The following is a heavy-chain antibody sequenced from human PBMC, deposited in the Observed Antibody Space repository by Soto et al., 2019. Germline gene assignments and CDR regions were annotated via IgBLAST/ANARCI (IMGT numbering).Heavy chain of an antibody. CDR1: GYTFTGYY. CDR2: ISGSGFKK. J-gene: IGHJ5*02. D-gene: IGHD1-26*01. Sequence: GASVKVSCKASGYTFTGYYMHWVRQAPGKGLEWISSISGSGFKKYYADSVKGRFTISRDNSKSTVYLELNNLSAEDTAVYHCAKNQGVELVPLATVDWFDPWGQGSVVTV. CDR3: AKNQGVELVPLATVDWFDP. V-gene: IGHV3-23*01.